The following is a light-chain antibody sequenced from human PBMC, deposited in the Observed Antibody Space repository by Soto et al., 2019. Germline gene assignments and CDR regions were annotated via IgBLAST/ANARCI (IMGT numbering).Light chain of an antibody. CDR1: SSDVGGYNY. V-gene: IGLV2-14*01. J-gene: IGLJ1*01. CDR2: EVS. Sequence: QSVLAQPASVSGSPGRSITISCTGTSSDVGGYNYVSWYQQHPGKAPKLMIYEVSNRPSGVSNRFSGSKSGNTASLTISGLQAEDEADYYCSSYTSSTFYVFGTGTKVTVL. CDR3: SSYTSSTFYV.